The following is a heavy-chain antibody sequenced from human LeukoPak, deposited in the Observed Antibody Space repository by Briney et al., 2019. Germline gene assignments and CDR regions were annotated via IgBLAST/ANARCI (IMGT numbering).Heavy chain of an antibody. CDR3: AREYYYDSSGYCPGY. CDR1: GFIVSSNY. V-gene: IGHV3-30-3*01. D-gene: IGHD3-22*01. CDR2: ISYDGSNK. J-gene: IGHJ4*02. Sequence: GGSLRLSCAASGFIVSSNYMSWVRLAPGKGLECVAVISYDGSNKYYADSVKGRFTISRDNSKNTLYLQMNSLRAEDTAVYYCAREYYYDSSGYCPGYWGQGTLVTVSS.